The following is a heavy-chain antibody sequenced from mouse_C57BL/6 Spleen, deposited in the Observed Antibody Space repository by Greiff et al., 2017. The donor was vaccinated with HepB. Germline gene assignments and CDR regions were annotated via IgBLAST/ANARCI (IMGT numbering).Heavy chain of an antibody. J-gene: IGHJ1*03. V-gene: IGHV7-1*01. CDR2: SRNKANDYTT. CDR3: ARDAHDGYYRNWYFDV. CDR1: GFTFSDFY. D-gene: IGHD2-3*01. Sequence: EVHLVESGGGLVQSGRSLRLSCATSGFTFSDFYMEWVRQAPGKGLEWIAASRNKANDYTTEYSASVKGRFIVSRDTSQSILYLQMNALRAEDTAIYYCARDAHDGYYRNWYFDVWGTGTTVTVSS.